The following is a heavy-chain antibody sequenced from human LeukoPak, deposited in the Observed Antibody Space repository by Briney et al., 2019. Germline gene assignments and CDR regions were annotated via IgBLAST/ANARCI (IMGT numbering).Heavy chain of an antibody. D-gene: IGHD4-17*01. CDR1: GFTFSSYA. J-gene: IGHJ5*02. CDR2: ISSNGGST. CDR3: ARGLAGTTSPGNWFDP. V-gene: IGHV3-64*01. Sequence: GGSLRLSCAASGFTFSSYAMHWVRQAPGKGLEYVSAISSNGGSTYYANSVKGRFTISRDNSKNTLYLQMGSLRAEDMAVYYCARGLAGTTSPGNWFDPWGQGTLVTVSS.